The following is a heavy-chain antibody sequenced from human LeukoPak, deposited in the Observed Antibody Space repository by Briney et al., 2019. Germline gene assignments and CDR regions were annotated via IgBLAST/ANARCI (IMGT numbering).Heavy chain of an antibody. Sequence: GGSLRLSCEASGFTFSSYSMYWVRQAPGKGLEWISYISSSSSTTHYADSVKGRFTISRDDAKYSLYLQMNSLRAEDTAVYYCARKGYCSSTSCPMDDYWGQGTLVTVSS. CDR3: ARKGYCSSTSCPMDDY. V-gene: IGHV3-48*01. CDR1: GFTFSSYS. CDR2: ISSSSSTT. D-gene: IGHD2-2*01. J-gene: IGHJ4*02.